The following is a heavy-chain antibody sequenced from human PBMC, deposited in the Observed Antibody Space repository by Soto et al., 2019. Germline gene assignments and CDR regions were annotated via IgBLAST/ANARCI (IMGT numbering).Heavy chain of an antibody. Sequence: GGAPGLSCAGPGFTLSSYSMHRGRQAPGQGLEWVAVISYDGSNKYYADSVKGRFTISRDNSKNTLYLQMNSLRAEDTAVYYCARDQSYLDGSGSGMDVWGQGTTVTVSS. V-gene: IGHV3-30-3*01. CDR3: ARDQSYLDGSGSGMDV. D-gene: IGHD3-10*01. CDR1: GFTLSSYS. J-gene: IGHJ6*02. CDR2: ISYDGSNK.